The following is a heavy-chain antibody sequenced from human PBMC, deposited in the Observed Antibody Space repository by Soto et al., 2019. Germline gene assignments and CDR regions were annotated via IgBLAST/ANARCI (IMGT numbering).Heavy chain of an antibody. Sequence: KPSETLSLTCTVSGGSVSSGSYYWSWIRQPPGKGLEWIGYIYYSGSTNYNPSLKSRVTISVDTSKNQFSLKLSSVTAADTAAYYCAREIVGGFFDYWGQGTLVTVSS. V-gene: IGHV4-61*01. J-gene: IGHJ4*02. D-gene: IGHD1-26*01. CDR1: GGSVSSGSYY. CDR2: IYYSGST. CDR3: AREIVGGFFDY.